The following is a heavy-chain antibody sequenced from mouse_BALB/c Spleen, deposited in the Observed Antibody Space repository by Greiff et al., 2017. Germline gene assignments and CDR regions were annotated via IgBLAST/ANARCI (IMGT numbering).Heavy chain of an antibody. J-gene: IGHJ2*01. V-gene: IGHV1S81*02. CDR1: GYTFTSYY. Sequence: QVQLQQFGAELVKPGASVKLSCKASGYTFTSYYMYWVKQRPGQGLEWIGEINPSNGGTNFNEKFKSKATLTVDKSSSTAYMQLSSLTSEDSAVYYCTRKFFLGSYFDYWGQGTTLTVSS. CDR2: INPSNGGT. CDR3: TRKFFLGSYFDY. D-gene: IGHD4-1*01.